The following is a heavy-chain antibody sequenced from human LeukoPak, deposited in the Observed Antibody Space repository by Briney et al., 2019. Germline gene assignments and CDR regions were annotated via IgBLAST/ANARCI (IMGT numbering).Heavy chain of an antibody. V-gene: IGHV4-4*07. CDR3: ARDRYGGIIDS. CDR1: GGSINTYF. CDR2: IYPSGST. D-gene: IGHD1-1*01. Sequence: PSETLSLTCTVSGGSINTYFWTWNRQPAGKGLQWIGRIYPSGSTNYSPSLKSRLTMSVDTSNNQFSLKLSSVTAADTAVYYCARDRYGGIIDSWGQGTLVSVSS. J-gene: IGHJ4*02.